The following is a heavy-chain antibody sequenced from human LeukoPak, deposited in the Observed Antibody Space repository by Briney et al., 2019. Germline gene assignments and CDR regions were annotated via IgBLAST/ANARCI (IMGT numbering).Heavy chain of an antibody. CDR1: GYTFTGYY. J-gene: IGHJ5*02. CDR3: ARAPMVRGVIVWFDP. D-gene: IGHD3-10*01. V-gene: IGHV1-2*02. Sequence: ASVKVSCKASGYTFTGYYMHWVRQAPGQGLEWMGWINPNSGGTNCAQKFQGRVTMTRDTSISTAYMELSRLRSDDTAVYYCARAPMVRGVIVWFDPWGQGTLVTVSS. CDR2: INPNSGGT.